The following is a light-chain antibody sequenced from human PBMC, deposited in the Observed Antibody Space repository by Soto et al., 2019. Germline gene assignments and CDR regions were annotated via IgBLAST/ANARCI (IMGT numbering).Light chain of an antibody. CDR3: SSYTSTSTPYV. CDR1: SSDFGGYNY. CDR2: DVS. J-gene: IGLJ1*01. V-gene: IGLV2-14*01. Sequence: QSALTQPASVSGSPGQSITISCTGTSSDFGGYNYVSWYQQHPGKAPKLMIYDVSYRPSGVSNRFSGSKSGITASLTISGLQAEDEADYYCSSYTSTSTPYVFGTGTKVTVL.